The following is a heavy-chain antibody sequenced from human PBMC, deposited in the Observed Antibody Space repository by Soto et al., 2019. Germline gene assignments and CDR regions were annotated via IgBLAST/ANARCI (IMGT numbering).Heavy chain of an antibody. J-gene: IGHJ5*02. CDR2: VSTNGGTS. D-gene: IGHD5-12*01. V-gene: IGHV3-64D*06. CDR1: GFTFSIYA. Sequence: GGSLRLSCSASGFTFSIYAMHWVRQSPGKGLEYVSAVSTNGGTSYYADSVKGRFTISRDNSRNTLYLQMNSLRPEDTAVYYCVKDRAPRDGYKTQPGSWGLGTLVTVSS. CDR3: VKDRAPRDGYKTQPGS.